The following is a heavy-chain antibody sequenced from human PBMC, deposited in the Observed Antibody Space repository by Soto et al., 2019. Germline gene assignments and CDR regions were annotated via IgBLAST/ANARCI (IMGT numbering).Heavy chain of an antibody. V-gene: IGHV3-74*01. CDR2: INDDGSST. CDR1: GFTFSMYW. Sequence: GSLILACSAYGFTFSMYWMYWVRQVAGKGPEWVSRINDDGSSTNYADSVKGRFTISRDNAKNTLYLQMNDLRAEDTAVYYCTRGPRSTSTGTGAFWGQGTLVTVSS. D-gene: IGHD1-1*01. J-gene: IGHJ4*02. CDR3: TRGPRSTSTGTGAF.